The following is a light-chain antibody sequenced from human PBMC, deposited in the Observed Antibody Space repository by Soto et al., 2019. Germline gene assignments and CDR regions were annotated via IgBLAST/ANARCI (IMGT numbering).Light chain of an antibody. J-gene: IGKJ5*01. CDR3: QQRSNWPSIT. V-gene: IGKV3-11*01. CDR2: DAS. CDR1: QSVSSY. Sequence: EIVLTQSPATLSLSPGERATLSCRASQSVSSYLAWYQQKPGQAPRLLIYDASNKATGIPARFSGCGSGTYVTLTISSREPEDFAGYYWQQRSNWPSITFGQGTRLEIK.